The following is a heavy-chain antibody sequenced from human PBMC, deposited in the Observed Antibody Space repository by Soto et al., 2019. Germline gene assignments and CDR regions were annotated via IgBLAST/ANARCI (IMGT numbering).Heavy chain of an antibody. J-gene: IGHJ4*02. V-gene: IGHV3-15*07. CDR3: TVLERGAAAIWRDFDY. CDR2: IKSKTDGGTT. CDR1: GFTFSNAW. Sequence: GESLKISCAASGFTFSNAWMNWVRQAPGKGLEWVGRIKSKTDGGTTDYAAPVKGRFTISRDDSKITLYLQMNSLKTEDAAVYYCTVLERGAAAIWRDFDYWGQGTLVTVSS. D-gene: IGHD2-2*01.